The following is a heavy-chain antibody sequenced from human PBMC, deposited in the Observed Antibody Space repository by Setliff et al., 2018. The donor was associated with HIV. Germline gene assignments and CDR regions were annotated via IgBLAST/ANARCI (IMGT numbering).Heavy chain of an antibody. CDR3: ARVPRITTLRNAFDI. CDR2: IYYSGST. D-gene: IGHD3-3*01. V-gene: IGHV4-4*02. J-gene: IGHJ3*02. Sequence: PSETLSLTCAVSGGSISSSNWWSWVRQPPGKGLEWIGEIYYSGSTNYNPSLKSRVTISVDKSKNQFSLKLSSVAAADTAVYYCARVPRITTLRNAFDIWGQGTMVTVSS. CDR1: GGSISSSNW.